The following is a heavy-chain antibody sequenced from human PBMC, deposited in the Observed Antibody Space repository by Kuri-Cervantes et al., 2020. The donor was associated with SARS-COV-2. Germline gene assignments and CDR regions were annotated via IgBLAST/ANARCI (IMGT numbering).Heavy chain of an antibody. V-gene: IGHV3-33*01. CDR1: GFTFSSYG. CDR3: GGIAEAE. D-gene: IGHD6-13*01. CDR2: IWYDGSNK. Sequence: GESLKISCAASGFTFSSYGMHWVRQAPGKGLEWVAVIWYDGSNKYYADSVRGRFTISRDNSKNTLYLQMNSLRAEDTAVYYCGGIAEAEWGQGTLVTVSS. J-gene: IGHJ4*02.